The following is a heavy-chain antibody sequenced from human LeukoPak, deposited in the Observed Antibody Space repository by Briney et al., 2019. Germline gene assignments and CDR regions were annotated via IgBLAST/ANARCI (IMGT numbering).Heavy chain of an antibody. CDR2: IKQDGSEK. D-gene: IGHD3-22*01. Sequence: PGGSLRLSCAASGFTFSSYWMSWVRQAPGKGLEWVANIKQDGSEKYYVDSVKGRFTISRDNAKNSLYLQMNSLRAGDTAVYYCARGSHYYDSSGYSFDYWGQGTLVTVSS. J-gene: IGHJ4*02. CDR3: ARGSHYYDSSGYSFDY. CDR1: GFTFSSYW. V-gene: IGHV3-7*03.